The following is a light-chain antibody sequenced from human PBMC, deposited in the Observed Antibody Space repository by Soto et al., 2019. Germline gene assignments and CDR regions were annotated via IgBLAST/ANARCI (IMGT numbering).Light chain of an antibody. CDR2: EVS. V-gene: IGLV2-14*01. CDR3: SSDTSSSTTV. CDR1: SSDVGGYNY. Sequence: QSVLTPPASVSGSPGQSITISCTGTSSDVGGYNYVSWYQQHPGKAPKLMIYEVSNRPSGVSNRFSGSKSGNTASLTISGLQAEDEADYYCSSDTSSSTTVCGTGPKVTVL. J-gene: IGLJ1*01.